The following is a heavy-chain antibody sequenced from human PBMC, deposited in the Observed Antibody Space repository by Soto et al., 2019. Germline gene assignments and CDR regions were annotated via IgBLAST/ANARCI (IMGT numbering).Heavy chain of an antibody. CDR2: INQDGSAT. CDR1: VFTFISSF. CDR3: ARYFRGSNRYFFEY. V-gene: IGHV3-7*03. D-gene: IGHD4-4*01. J-gene: IGHJ4*02. Sequence: VGSLRLSCLSSVFTFISSFMGCVRHAPGKWLEWVANINQDGSATYYVDSVKGRFTISRDNAKNSLYLQMNSLRAEDTAVYYCARYFRGSNRYFFEYWGQGTLVTVSS.